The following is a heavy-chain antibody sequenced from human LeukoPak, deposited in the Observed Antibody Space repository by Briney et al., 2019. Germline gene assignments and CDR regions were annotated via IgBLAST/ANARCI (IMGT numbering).Heavy chain of an antibody. D-gene: IGHD6-13*01. V-gene: IGHV1-46*01. CDR1: GYTFTSYY. Sequence: ASVKVSCKPSGYTFTSYYMHWVRQAPGQGLEWMGIINPSGGSTSYAQKFQGRVTMTRDTSTSTVYMELSSLRSEDTAVYYCARDLLSSSSWSDWFDPWGQGTLVTVSS. CDR2: INPSGGST. J-gene: IGHJ5*02. CDR3: ARDLLSSSSWSDWFDP.